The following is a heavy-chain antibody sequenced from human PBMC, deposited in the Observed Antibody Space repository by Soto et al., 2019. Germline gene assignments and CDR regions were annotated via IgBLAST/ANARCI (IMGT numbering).Heavy chain of an antibody. CDR1: GFTFSSYA. J-gene: IGHJ3*02. V-gene: IGHV3-30-3*01. D-gene: IGHD4-17*01. CDR2: ISYDGSNK. Sequence: QVQLVESGGGVVQPGRSLRLSCAASGFTFSSYAMHWVRQAPGKGLEWVAIISYDGSNKYYADSVKGRFTISRDNSKNTLYLQMNSLRAEDTAVYYCARVWVTTTNDAFDIWGQGTMVTVSS. CDR3: ARVWVTTTNDAFDI.